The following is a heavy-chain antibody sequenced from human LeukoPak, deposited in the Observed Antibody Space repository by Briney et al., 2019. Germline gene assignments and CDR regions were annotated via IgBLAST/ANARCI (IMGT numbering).Heavy chain of an antibody. Sequence: GESLKISCKGSGYGFTSYWIGWVRQMPGKGLEWMGIIYPGDSDTRYSPSFQGQVTISADKSISTAYLQWSSLKASDTAMYYCATWSGYSGYDFGYWGQGTLVTVSS. CDR1: GYGFTSYW. J-gene: IGHJ4*02. CDR3: ATWSGYSGYDFGY. CDR2: IYPGDSDT. V-gene: IGHV5-51*01. D-gene: IGHD5-12*01.